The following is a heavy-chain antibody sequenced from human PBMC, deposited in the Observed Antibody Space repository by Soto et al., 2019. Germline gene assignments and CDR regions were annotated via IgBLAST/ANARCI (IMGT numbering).Heavy chain of an antibody. Sequence: PSETLSLTCTVSGGSISSYYWSWIRQPPGKGLEWIGYIYYSGSTNYNPSLKSRVTISVDTSKNQFSLKLSSVTAADTAVYYCAKDRGYCSGGSCWYFDYWGQGTLVTVSS. CDR1: GGSISSYY. D-gene: IGHD2-15*01. J-gene: IGHJ4*02. CDR3: AKDRGYCSGGSCWYFDY. V-gene: IGHV4-59*01. CDR2: IYYSGST.